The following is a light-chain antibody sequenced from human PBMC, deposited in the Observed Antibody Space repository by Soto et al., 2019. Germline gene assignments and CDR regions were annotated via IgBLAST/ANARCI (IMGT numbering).Light chain of an antibody. Sequence: DIQRTQSPSTVSASVGDRVTITCRASQSLNNYLAWYQQTPGKAPKLLIYDASTLERGVPSRFSGTGSGTEVTLTISSLHTDDVATYYCQQYHRSSITFGQGTRLEL. V-gene: IGKV1-5*01. CDR1: QSLNNY. CDR2: DAS. J-gene: IGKJ5*01. CDR3: QQYHRSSIT.